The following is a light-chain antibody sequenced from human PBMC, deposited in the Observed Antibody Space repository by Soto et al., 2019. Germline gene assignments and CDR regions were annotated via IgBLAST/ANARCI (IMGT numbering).Light chain of an antibody. CDR3: QQFNSYHLFT. CDR1: QGISSA. J-gene: IGKJ3*01. V-gene: IGKV1-13*02. CDR2: DAS. Sequence: AIQLTQSPSSLSASVGDRVTITCRASQGISSALAWYQQKPGKAPKLLIYDASSLESGVPSRFSGSGSGTDFTLTISSLQPEDFATHYCQQFNSYHLFTLGPGTKVDIK.